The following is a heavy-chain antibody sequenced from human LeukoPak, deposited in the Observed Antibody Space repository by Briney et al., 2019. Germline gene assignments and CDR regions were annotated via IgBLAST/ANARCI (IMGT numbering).Heavy chain of an antibody. J-gene: IGHJ4*02. CDR1: GFPFIGHW. CDR3: ARYLWFADY. CDR2: INGDGSNT. Sequence: GGSLRPSCAASGFPFIGHWSPGFGQAPGKGRGWVSRINGDGSNTTYADSVKGRFTISRDNAKNSLYLQMNSLRAEDTAVYYCARYLWFADYWGQGTLVTVSS. D-gene: IGHD3-10*01. V-gene: IGHV3-74*03.